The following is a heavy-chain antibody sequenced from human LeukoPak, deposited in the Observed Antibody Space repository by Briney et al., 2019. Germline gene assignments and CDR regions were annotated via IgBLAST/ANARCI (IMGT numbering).Heavy chain of an antibody. CDR2: IYYSGST. CDR1: GGSISSHY. Sequence: SETLSLTCTVSGGSISSHYWSWIRQPPGKGLEWIGYIYYSGSTNYNPSLKSRVTISVDTSKNQFSLKLSSVTAADTAVYYCARVLEGSSWIYYYYYMDVWGKGTTVTVSS. J-gene: IGHJ6*03. D-gene: IGHD6-13*01. V-gene: IGHV4-59*11. CDR3: ARVLEGSSWIYYYYYMDV.